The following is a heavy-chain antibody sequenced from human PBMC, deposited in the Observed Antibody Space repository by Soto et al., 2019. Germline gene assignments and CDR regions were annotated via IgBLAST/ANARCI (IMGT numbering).Heavy chain of an antibody. Sequence: GGSLRLSCAASGFTFSSYAMSWVRQAPGKGLEWVSGISGSGDSTYYADSVKGRFTISRDNSKNTLYLQMNSLRAEDTAVYYCARVPQQLWPYYFDYWGQGTLVTVSS. CDR3: ARVPQQLWPYYFDY. V-gene: IGHV3-23*01. CDR2: ISGSGDST. CDR1: GFTFSSYA. J-gene: IGHJ4*02. D-gene: IGHD5-18*01.